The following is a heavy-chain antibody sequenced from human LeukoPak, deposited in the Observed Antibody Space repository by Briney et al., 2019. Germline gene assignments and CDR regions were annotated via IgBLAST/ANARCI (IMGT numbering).Heavy chain of an antibody. CDR3: ARDLGQQWLVRPPYFDY. V-gene: IGHV3-21*01. CDR2: ISSSSSYI. Sequence: PGGSLRLSCAASGLTFSSYSMNWVRQAPGKGLEWVSSISSSSSYIYYADSVKGRFTISRDNAKSSLYLQMNSLRAEDTAVYYCARDLGQQWLVRPPYFDYWGQGTLVTVSS. J-gene: IGHJ4*02. CDR1: GLTFSSYS. D-gene: IGHD6-19*01.